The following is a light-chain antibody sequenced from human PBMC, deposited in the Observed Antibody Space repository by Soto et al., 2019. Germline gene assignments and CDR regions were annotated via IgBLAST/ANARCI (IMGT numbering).Light chain of an antibody. CDR2: ART. CDR1: SSNIGAGYD. Sequence: QSVLTQSPSVSGAPGQRVTISCTGSSSNIGAGYDVHWYQHLPGAAPKLLIYARTNRPSGVPDRFSGSKSGTSASLAISGLQAEDEADYYCQSYDKSLSGFVVFGGGTKLTVL. V-gene: IGLV1-40*01. CDR3: QSYDKSLSGFVV. J-gene: IGLJ2*01.